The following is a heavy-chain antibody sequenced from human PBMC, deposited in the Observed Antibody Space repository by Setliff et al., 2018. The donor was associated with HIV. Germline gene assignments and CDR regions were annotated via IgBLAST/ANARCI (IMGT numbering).Heavy chain of an antibody. J-gene: IGHJ4*02. D-gene: IGHD3-10*01. CDR3: ARILISYGSGTHKYFDY. CDR2: IYANGYA. CDR1: GDSVSNYY. V-gene: IGHV4-4*07. Sequence: KPSETLSLTCSVSGDSVSNYYWSWIRQPAGKGLEYIGRIYANGYANYNPSLKSRVTMSVDTSKNQFSLNLTSVTAADTATYYCARILISYGSGTHKYFDYWCQGTVVTAPQ.